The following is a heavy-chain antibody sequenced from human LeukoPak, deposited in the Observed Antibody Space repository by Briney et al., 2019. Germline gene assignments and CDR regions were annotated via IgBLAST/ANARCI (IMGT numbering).Heavy chain of an antibody. CDR1: GYIFSDYY. J-gene: IGHJ6*02. Sequence: ASVKVSCKASGYIFSDYYMHWVRQAPGQGLEWMGIINPSGGSTSYAQKFQGRVTMTRDTSTSTAYMELSSLRSEDTAVYYCARGYYDTHNGMDVWGQGTTVTVSS. V-gene: IGHV1-46*01. CDR3: ARGYYDTHNGMDV. D-gene: IGHD3-22*01. CDR2: INPSGGST.